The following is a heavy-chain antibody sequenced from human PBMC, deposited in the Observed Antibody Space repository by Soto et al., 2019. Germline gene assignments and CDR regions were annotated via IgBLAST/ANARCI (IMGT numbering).Heavy chain of an antibody. V-gene: IGHV4-59*08. D-gene: IGHD2-15*01. Sequence: QVQLQESGPGLVKPSETLSLTCTVSGGSISSYYWSWIRQPPGKGLEWIGYIYYSGSTNYNPSLKSRLTIPVDTSKTHFSLKLSSVTAAATAVYSCSRFLPRIGVAFDIWGHGTMVTVSS. CDR2: IYYSGST. J-gene: IGHJ3*02. CDR1: GGSISSYY. CDR3: SRFLPRIGVAFDI.